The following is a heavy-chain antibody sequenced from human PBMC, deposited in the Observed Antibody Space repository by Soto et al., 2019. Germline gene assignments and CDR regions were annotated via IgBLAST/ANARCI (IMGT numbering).Heavy chain of an antibody. J-gene: IGHJ4*02. V-gene: IGHV3-7*01. CDR1: GFTFSSYA. Sequence: LRLSCAASGFTFSSYAMSWVRQAPGKGLEWVANIKQDGSQKYYVDSVKGRFTISRDNAKNSLYLQMNSLRVEDTAVYYCASAYYYDSSGYSPGGYWRQGTLVTVSS. CDR2: IKQDGSQK. CDR3: ASAYYYDSSGYSPGGY. D-gene: IGHD3-22*01.